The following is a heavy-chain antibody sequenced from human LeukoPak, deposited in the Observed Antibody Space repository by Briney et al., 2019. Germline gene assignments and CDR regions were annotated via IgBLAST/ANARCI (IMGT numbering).Heavy chain of an antibody. CDR1: GGSISSSSYY. CDR2: IYYSGST. CDR3: ARTALGSSGWLDV. V-gene: IGHV4-39*07. J-gene: IGHJ6*04. D-gene: IGHD6-19*01. Sequence: PSETLSLTCTVSGGSISSSSYYWGWIRQPPGKGLEWIGSIYYSGSTYYNLSLKSRVTISVDTSKNQFSLKLSSVTAADTAVYYCARTALGSSGWLDVWGKGTTVTVSS.